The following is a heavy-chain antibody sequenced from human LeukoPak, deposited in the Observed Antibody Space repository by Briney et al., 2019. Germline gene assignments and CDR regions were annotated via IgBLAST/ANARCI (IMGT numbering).Heavy chain of an antibody. J-gene: IGHJ5*02. CDR1: GFTFSSYA. CDR3: AKASRRWLVHDWFDP. V-gene: IGHV3-23*01. D-gene: IGHD6-19*01. CDR2: ISGSGGST. Sequence: GGSLRLSCAASGFTFSSYAMSWVRQAPGKGLEWVSAISGSGGSTYYADSVKGRFTISRDNSKNTLYLQKNSLRAEDTAVYYCAKASRRWLVHDWFDPWGQGTLVTVSS.